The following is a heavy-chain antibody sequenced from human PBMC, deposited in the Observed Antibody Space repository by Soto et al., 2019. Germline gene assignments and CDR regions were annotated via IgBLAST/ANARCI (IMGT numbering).Heavy chain of an antibody. Sequence: PSETLSLTCTVSGGSISSSSYYWGWIRQPPGKGLEWIGSIYYSGSTYYNPSLKSRVTISVDTSKNQFSLKLSSVTAADTAVYYCARRNIVGATDFDYWGQGTLVTVSS. CDR2: IYYSGST. CDR1: GGSISSSSYY. J-gene: IGHJ4*02. V-gene: IGHV4-39*01. CDR3: ARRNIVGATDFDY. D-gene: IGHD1-26*01.